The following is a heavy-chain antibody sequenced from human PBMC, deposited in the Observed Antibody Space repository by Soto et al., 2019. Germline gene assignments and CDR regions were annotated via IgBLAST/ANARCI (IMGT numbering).Heavy chain of an antibody. Sequence: PSETLSLTCTVSGGSISSGDYYWGWLRQLPGQGLEWIGYIYYSGSTYYNPSLKRRVTISVDTSKNQFSLKLSSVTAADTAVYYCASDALKYYYGWGSHFDHWGQGTLVTVSS. D-gene: IGHD3-10*01. CDR1: GGSISSGDYY. V-gene: IGHV4-30-4*01. CDR3: ASDALKYYYGWGSHFDH. J-gene: IGHJ5*02. CDR2: IYYSGST.